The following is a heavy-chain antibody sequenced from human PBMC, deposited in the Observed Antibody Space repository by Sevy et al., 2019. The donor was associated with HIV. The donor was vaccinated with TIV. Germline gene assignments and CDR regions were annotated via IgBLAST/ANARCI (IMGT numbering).Heavy chain of an antibody. CDR2: VSWNRAYM. CDR1: GFTFDDYA. Sequence: GGSLRLSCAASGFTFDDYAMHWVRHTPRKGLEWVSSVSWNRAYMKYADSVKGRFTISRDNAKKSLYLQMSSLRVEDTALYYCVKGTTVALMDLYDCFHIWGRGTMVTVSS. J-gene: IGHJ3*02. V-gene: IGHV3-9*01. CDR3: VKGTTVALMDLYDCFHI. D-gene: IGHD3-16*01.